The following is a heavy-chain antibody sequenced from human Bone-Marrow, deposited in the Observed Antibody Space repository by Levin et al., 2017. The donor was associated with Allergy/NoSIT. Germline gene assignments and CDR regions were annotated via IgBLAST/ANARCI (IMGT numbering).Heavy chain of an antibody. CDR3: AREGAYFGILTVRYLYFDL. D-gene: IGHD3-9*01. J-gene: IGHJ2*01. V-gene: IGHV4-59*01. Sequence: PSQTLSLTCAVTGDSIGSYYWSWIRQPPGKGLEWIGYIFYTGDSSYNPSLTSRVTISVDTFKNHISLNLRSVTAADTAMYFCAREGAYFGILTVRYLYFDLWGRCTLVTVSS. CDR1: GDSIGSYY. CDR2: IFYTGDS.